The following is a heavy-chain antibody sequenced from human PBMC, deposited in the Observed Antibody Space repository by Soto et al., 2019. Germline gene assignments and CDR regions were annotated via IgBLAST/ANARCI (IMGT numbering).Heavy chain of an antibody. V-gene: IGHV3-30*03. CDR2: ISYDGSNK. CDR1: GFTFSSYG. J-gene: IGHJ4*02. CDR3: ASIAITMSPTNDY. D-gene: IGHD3-10*02. Sequence: GGSLRLSCAASGFTFSSYGMHWVRQAPGKGLEWVAVISYDGSNKYYADSVKGRFTISRDNSKNTLYLQMNSLRAEDTAVYYCASIAITMSPTNDYWGQGTLVTVSS.